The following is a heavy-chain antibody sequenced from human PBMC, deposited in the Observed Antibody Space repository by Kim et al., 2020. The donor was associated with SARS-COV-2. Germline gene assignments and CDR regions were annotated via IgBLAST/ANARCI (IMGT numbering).Heavy chain of an antibody. Sequence: SQRCDVDSVKGRFTISRDNARNSLYLQMNSLRAEDTAVYYCARTIGAAEAFWGQGNLVTVSS. CDR3: ARTIGAAEAF. V-gene: IGHV3-7*03. CDR2: SQR. D-gene: IGHD6-13*01. J-gene: IGHJ4*02.